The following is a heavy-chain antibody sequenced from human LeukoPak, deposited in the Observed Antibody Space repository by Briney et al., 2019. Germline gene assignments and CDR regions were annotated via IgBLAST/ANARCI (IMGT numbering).Heavy chain of an antibody. CDR1: GFTFSSYS. CDR2: ISSSSSTI. CDR3: ARTGYCSGGSCHGLGY. D-gene: IGHD2-15*01. J-gene: IGHJ4*02. V-gene: IGHV3-48*04. Sequence: GGSLRLSCAASGFTFSSYSMNWVRQAPGKGLEWVSYISSSSSTIYYADSVKGRFTISRDNAKNSLYLQMNSLRAEDTAVYYCARTGYCSGGSCHGLGYWGQGTLVTVSS.